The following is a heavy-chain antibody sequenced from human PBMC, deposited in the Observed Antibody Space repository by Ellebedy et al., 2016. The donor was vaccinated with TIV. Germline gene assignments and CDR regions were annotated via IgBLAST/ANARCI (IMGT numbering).Heavy chain of an antibody. CDR2: IFHSGNS. V-gene: IGHV4-59*01. Sequence: MPSETLSLTCTVSGASISSYYWSWIRQPPGQGLEWIADIFHSGNSDYNPSLKSRVTMSLDTSRSQVSLNLSSVSAADTAVYFCARRRTLGGVAPNYYNAMDVWGQGTTVTVSS. CDR1: GASISSYY. CDR3: ARRRTLGGVAPNYYNAMDV. D-gene: IGHD3-16*01. J-gene: IGHJ6*02.